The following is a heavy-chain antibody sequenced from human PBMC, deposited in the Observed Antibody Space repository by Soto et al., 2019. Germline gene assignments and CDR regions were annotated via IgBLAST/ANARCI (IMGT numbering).Heavy chain of an antibody. V-gene: IGHV4-39*01. CDR3: ARQLPVRYCSGGSCKGWFDP. J-gene: IGHJ5*02. CDR1: GGSIRSSNYY. Sequence: SSETLSLTCTVSGGSIRSSNYYWAWVRQPPGKGLEWIANIYYSGSTYYNPSLKSRVTISVDTSKNQFSLKLSSVTAADTAVYYCARQLPVRYCSGGSCKGWFDPWGQGTLVTVSS. D-gene: IGHD2-15*01. CDR2: IYYSGST.